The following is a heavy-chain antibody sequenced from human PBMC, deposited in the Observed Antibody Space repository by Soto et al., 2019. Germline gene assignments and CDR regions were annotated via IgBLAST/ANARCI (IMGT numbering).Heavy chain of an antibody. V-gene: IGHV3-21*01. CDR1: GFTFSSYS. J-gene: IGHJ4*02. D-gene: IGHD5-12*01. Sequence: EVQLVESGGGLVKPGGSLRLSCAASGFTFSSYSMNWVRQAPGKGLEWVSSISSSSSYIYYADSVKGRFTISRDNGKNSLYLQKNSLRAEDTAVDYCARSYSGSMNDFDYWGQGTLVTVSS. CDR3: ARSYSGSMNDFDY. CDR2: ISSSSSYI.